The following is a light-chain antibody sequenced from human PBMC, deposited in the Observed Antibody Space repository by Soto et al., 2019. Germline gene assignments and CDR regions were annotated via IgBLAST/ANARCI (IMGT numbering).Light chain of an antibody. Sequence: QSALTQPASVSGSPGQSITISCTGTSSDIVGYDYVSWYQQHPGKAPKLMIYDVSNRPSGVSNRFSASKSANTASLTISGLQVEDEADYYCSSYTSTSTSLFGTGTKLTVL. V-gene: IGLV2-14*01. J-gene: IGLJ1*01. CDR3: SSYTSTSTSL. CDR2: DVS. CDR1: SSDIVGYDY.